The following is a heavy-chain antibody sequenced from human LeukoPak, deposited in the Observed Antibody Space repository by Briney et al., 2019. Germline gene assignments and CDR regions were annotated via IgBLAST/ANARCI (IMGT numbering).Heavy chain of an antibody. V-gene: IGHV4-59*01. CDR2: IYYSGST. CDR1: GGSISSYY. D-gene: IGHD6-13*01. J-gene: IGHJ4*02. Sequence: PSGTLSLTCTVSGGSISSYYWSWIRQPPGKGLEWIGYIYYSGSTNYNPSLKSRVTISVDTSKNQFSLKLSSVTAADTAVYYCAREGSSSLDYWGQGTLVTVSS. CDR3: AREGSSSLDY.